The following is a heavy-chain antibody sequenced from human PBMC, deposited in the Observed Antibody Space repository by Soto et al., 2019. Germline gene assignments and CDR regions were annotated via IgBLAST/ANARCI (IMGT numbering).Heavy chain of an antibody. CDR3: ASTIKNYFYYYGMEV. CDR1: GGALSSSSYY. J-gene: IGHJ6*02. V-gene: IGHV4-39*01. Sequence: ERVSRTGTVCGGALSSSSYYYDRIRQPPGKGLEWIGSIYYSGSTSYNPSLTSRVTISVDTSKNQFSLKLSSATAADTAVYYCASTIKNYFYYYGMEVWGQGTTVTVSS. CDR2: IYYSGST.